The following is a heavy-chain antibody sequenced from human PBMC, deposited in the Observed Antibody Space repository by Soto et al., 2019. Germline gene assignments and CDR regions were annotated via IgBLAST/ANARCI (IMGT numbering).Heavy chain of an antibody. CDR3: ACGGTILGVVSSFDY. CDR2: IYHRGTT. D-gene: IGHD3-3*01. V-gene: IGHV4-59*01. J-gene: IGHJ4*02. CDR1: GGSISNYY. Sequence: PSETLSLTCTVSGGSISNYYWSWIRQPPGKGLEYIGYIYHRGTTNYNPSLKSRVTMSVDMSKNQFSLKLSSVTAADTAVYYCACGGTILGVVSSFDYWGQGTLVTVSS.